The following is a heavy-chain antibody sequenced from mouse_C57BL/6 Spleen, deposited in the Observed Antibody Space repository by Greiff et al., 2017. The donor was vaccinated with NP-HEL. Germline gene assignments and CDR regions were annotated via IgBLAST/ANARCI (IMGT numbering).Heavy chain of an antibody. J-gene: IGHJ2*01. V-gene: IGHV1-26*01. Sequence: EVQLQQSGPELVKPGASVKISCKASGYTFTDYYMNWVKQSHGKSLEWIGDINPNNGGTSYNQKFKGKATLTVDKSSSTAYMELRSLTSEDSAVYYCARGIYYYGREGYYFDYWGQGTTLTGSS. CDR1: GYTFTDYY. D-gene: IGHD1-1*01. CDR3: ARGIYYYGREGYYFDY. CDR2: INPNNGGT.